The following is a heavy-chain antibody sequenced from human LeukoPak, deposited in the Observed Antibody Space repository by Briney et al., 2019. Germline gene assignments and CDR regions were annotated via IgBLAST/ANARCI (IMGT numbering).Heavy chain of an antibody. J-gene: IGHJ4*02. CDR2: ISSSSSYI. CDR3: ARGRRGSSTSCHDY. D-gene: IGHD2-2*01. CDR1: GFTFSSYS. V-gene: IGHV3-21*01. Sequence: GSLRLSCSASGFTFSSYSMNWVRPAPGKGLEWVSSISSSSSYIYYADSVKGRFTISRDNAKNSLYLQMNSLRAEDTAVYYCARGRRGSSTSCHDYWGQGTLVTVSS.